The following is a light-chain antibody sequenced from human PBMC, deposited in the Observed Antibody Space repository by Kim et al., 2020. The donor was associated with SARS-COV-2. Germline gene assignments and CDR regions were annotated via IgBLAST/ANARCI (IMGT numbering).Light chain of an antibody. V-gene: IGLV1-44*01. CDR2: SDD. J-gene: IGLJ3*02. Sequence: QSVLTQPPSASGTPGQTVTISCSGSSSNIGSDVVNWYQQVPGMAPQLLIYSDDQRPSGVPDRFSGSKSGTSASLAISGLQSEDEADYYCAAWDDSLNGPVFGGGTQLTVL. CDR1: SSNIGSDV. CDR3: AAWDDSLNGPV.